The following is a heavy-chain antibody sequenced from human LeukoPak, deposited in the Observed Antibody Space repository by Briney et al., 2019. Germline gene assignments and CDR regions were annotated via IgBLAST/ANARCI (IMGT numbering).Heavy chain of an antibody. J-gene: IGHJ3*02. Sequence: SETLSLTCTVSGGSISSYYWNWLRQPPGKGLEWIGYIYYSGSTNYNPSLKSRVTISVDTSKNQFSLKLSSVTAADTAVYYCARSLYYYGSGSFDIWGQGTMVTVSS. CDR3: ARSLYYYGSGSFDI. CDR2: IYYSGST. V-gene: IGHV4-59*01. D-gene: IGHD3-10*01. CDR1: GGSISSYY.